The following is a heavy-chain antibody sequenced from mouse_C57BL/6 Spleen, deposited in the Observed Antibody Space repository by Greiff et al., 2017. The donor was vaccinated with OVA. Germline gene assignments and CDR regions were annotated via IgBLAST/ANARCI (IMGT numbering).Heavy chain of an antibody. CDR2: ISDGGSYT. CDR1: GFTFSSYA. D-gene: IGHD1-1*01. Sequence: EVQRVESGGGLVKPGGSLKLSCAASGFTFSSYAMSWVRQTPEKRLEWVATISDGGSYTYYPDTVKGRFTISRDNAKNNLYLQMSHLKSEDTAMYYCARDPYYYGSSGYYFDYWGQGTTLTVSS. J-gene: IGHJ2*01. CDR3: ARDPYYYGSSGYYFDY. V-gene: IGHV5-4*01.